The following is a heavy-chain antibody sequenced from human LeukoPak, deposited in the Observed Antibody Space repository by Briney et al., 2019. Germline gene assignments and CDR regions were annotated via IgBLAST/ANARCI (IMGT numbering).Heavy chain of an antibody. CDR2: ITSGFTP. D-gene: IGHD2-15*01. CDR3: AKDYSDSRVADVFFEY. V-gene: IGHV3-23*01. Sequence: SGGSLRLSCAASGLTFSDYAMSWFRQAPGKGLEWVSTITSGFTPHYADSVKGRFTISRDNSKNMFNLQLNSLRAEDTAVYYCAKDYSDSRVADVFFEYWGQGTPVTVSS. J-gene: IGHJ4*02. CDR1: GLTFSDYA.